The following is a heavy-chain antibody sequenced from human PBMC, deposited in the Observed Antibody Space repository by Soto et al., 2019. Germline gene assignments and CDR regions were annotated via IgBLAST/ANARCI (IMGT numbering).Heavy chain of an antibody. Sequence: EVQLLESGGGLKQPGESLRLSCAASGFSFSSYAMSWVRQAPGKGLEWVSGIRDSGDNTYYADSVKGRFTISRDNSKNTVYLQVSSPRAEDTAVYYCAKSRDAYNFYFYYGMDVWGQGTSVTVSS. CDR1: GFSFSSYA. V-gene: IGHV3-23*01. J-gene: IGHJ6*02. D-gene: IGHD1-1*01. CDR3: AKSRDAYNFYFYYGMDV. CDR2: IRDSGDNT.